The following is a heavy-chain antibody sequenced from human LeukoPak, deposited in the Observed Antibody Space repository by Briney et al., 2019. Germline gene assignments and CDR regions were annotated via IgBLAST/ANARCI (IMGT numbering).Heavy chain of an antibody. D-gene: IGHD6-13*01. Sequence: GGSLRLSCAASGFTFSSDAMSWVRQAPGKGLEWVSAISGSGGSTYYADSVKGRFTISRDNSKNTLYLQMNSLRAEDTAVYYCAKAMRWIAAAGIDYWGQGTLVTVSS. J-gene: IGHJ4*02. CDR1: GFTFSSDA. CDR3: AKAMRWIAAAGIDY. CDR2: ISGSGGST. V-gene: IGHV3-23*01.